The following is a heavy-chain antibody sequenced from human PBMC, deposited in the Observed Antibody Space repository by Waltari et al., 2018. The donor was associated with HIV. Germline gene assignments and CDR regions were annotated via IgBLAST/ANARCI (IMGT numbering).Heavy chain of an antibody. V-gene: IGHV7-4-1*02. CDR2: INTITGNP. CDR3: AKLGNYNWLDP. Sequence: QVQLVQSGSELKKPGASVKVSCKASGYIFTKYAMNWVRQAPGQGLEWMGWINTITGNPTYSQGFTVRFVFSLDTSVSTAYLQISSLKPEDTAVYYCAKLGNYNWLDPWGQGTLVTVSS. D-gene: IGHD7-27*01. CDR1: GYIFTKYA. J-gene: IGHJ5*02.